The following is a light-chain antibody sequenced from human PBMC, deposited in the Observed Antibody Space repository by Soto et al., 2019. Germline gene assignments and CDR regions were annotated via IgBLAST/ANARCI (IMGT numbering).Light chain of an antibody. CDR3: ETWDSNKWV. V-gene: IGLV4-60*02. CDR1: SGHSSYT. J-gene: IGLJ3*02. Sequence: QLVLTQSSSASASLGSSVKLTCTLSSGHSSYTIAWHQQLPGKAPRYLMNLEDSGSYNKGSGVPDRFSGSSSGADRYLTISNLQFEDEADYYCETWDSNKWVFGGGTKLTVL. CDR2: LEDSGSY.